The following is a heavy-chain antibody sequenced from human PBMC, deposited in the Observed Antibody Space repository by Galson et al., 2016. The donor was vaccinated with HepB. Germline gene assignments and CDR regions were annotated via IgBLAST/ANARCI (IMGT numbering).Heavy chain of an antibody. CDR3: AREPNYDFWSGHPFDY. CDR1: GFTFSSYA. CDR2: ISGSGGTT. J-gene: IGHJ4*02. V-gene: IGHV3-23*01. Sequence: SLRLSCSASGFTFSSYALRWVRQAPGKGLEWVPVISGSGGTTYYADSVKGRFTISRDNSKNALYLQMNSLRAEDTAVYYCAREPNYDFWSGHPFDYWGQGTLVTVSS. D-gene: IGHD3-3*01.